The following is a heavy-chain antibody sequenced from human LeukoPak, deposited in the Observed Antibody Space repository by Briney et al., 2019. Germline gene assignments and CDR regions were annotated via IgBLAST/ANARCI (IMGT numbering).Heavy chain of an antibody. V-gene: IGHV3-23*01. CDR2: ISGSGGST. CDR3: AKDRSISIAAAGSRHFDY. J-gene: IGHJ4*02. CDR1: GFTFSSYA. Sequence: GGSLRLSCAASGFTFSSYAMSWVRQAPGKGLEWVSAISGSGGSTYYADSVKGRFTISRDNSKNTLYLQMNSLRAEDTAVYYCAKDRSISIAAAGSRHFDYWGQGTLVTVSS. D-gene: IGHD6-13*01.